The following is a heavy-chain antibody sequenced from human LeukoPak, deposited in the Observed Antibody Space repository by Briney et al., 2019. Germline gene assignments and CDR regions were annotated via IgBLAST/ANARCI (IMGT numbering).Heavy chain of an antibody. D-gene: IGHD5-12*01. J-gene: IGHJ3*02. CDR3: ARLSDYSGYDADAFDI. Sequence: SETLSLTCTVSGGSISSYYWSWIRQPPGKGLEWIGYIYYSGNTNYNPSLKSRVTISVGTSKNQFSLKLSSVTAADTAVYYCARLSDYSGYDADAFDIWGQGTMVTVSS. V-gene: IGHV4-59*08. CDR1: GGSISSYY. CDR2: IYYSGNT.